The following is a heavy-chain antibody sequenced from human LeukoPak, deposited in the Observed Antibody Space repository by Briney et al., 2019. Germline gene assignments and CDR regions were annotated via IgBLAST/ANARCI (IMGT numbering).Heavy chain of an antibody. CDR2: INSDGSWT. CDR1: GNYW. Sequence: GGSLRLTCAASGNYWMHWVRQAPGKGLVWVSHINSDGSWTSYADSVKGRFTISKDNAKNTVYLQMNNLRAEDTAVYYCVSFYETYWGRGTLVTVSS. J-gene: IGHJ4*02. CDR3: VSFYETY. V-gene: IGHV3-74*01. D-gene: IGHD2-2*01.